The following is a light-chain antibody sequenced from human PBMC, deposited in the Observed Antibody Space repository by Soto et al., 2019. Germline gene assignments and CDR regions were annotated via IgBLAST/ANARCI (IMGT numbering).Light chain of an antibody. Sequence: QLVLTQPPSASGTPGQRVTISCSGSSSNIGSNTVNWYQQLPGTAPKLLIYSNNQRPSGVPDRFSGSKSGTSASLAISGLQSEDEADYYCAAWDDSLNGLVFGGGTKLNVL. CDR2: SNN. V-gene: IGLV1-44*01. CDR1: SSNIGSNT. J-gene: IGLJ2*01. CDR3: AAWDDSLNGLV.